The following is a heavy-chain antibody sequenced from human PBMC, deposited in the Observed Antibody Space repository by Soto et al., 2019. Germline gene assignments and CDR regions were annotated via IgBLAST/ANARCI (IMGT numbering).Heavy chain of an antibody. CDR2: INPSGDNI. D-gene: IGHD2-15*01. CDR1: GYTLTSYS. J-gene: IGHJ4*02. V-gene: IGHV1-46*01. CDR3: ARDPQGYCSGGRCYHFDY. Sequence: QVQLVQSGAEVKKPGASVRVSCKASGYTLTSYSMHWVRQAPGQGLEWMGIINPSGDNIRYAQNFQGRVTMTRDTSTSTVYLELSSLRSEDTAIYYCARDPQGYCSGGRCYHFDYWGQGTLVTVSP.